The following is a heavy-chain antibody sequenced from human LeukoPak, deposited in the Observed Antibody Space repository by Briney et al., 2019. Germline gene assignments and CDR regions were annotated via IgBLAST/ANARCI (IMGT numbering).Heavy chain of an antibody. J-gene: IGHJ4*02. CDR3: ARQDLAVADRFDY. CDR1: GGSISSGGYY. V-gene: IGHV4-39*01. Sequence: SETLSLTCAVSGGSISSGGYYWGWIRQPPGKGLEWIGSIYYSGSTYYSPSLKSRVTISVDTSKNQFSLKLSSVTAADTAVYYCARQDLAVADRFDYWGQGTLVTVSS. CDR2: IYYSGST. D-gene: IGHD6-19*01.